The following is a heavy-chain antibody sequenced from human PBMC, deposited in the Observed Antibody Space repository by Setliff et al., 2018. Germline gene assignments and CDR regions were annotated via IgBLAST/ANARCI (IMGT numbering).Heavy chain of an antibody. V-gene: IGHV4-38-2*01. CDR1: GYSISSGYY. Sequence: PSETLSLTCAVSGYSISSGYYWGWIRQPPGKGLEWIGEINHSGSTNYNPSLKSRVTISVDTSKNQFSLKLSSVTAADTAVYYCARGLSSSWYLYYYGMDVWGQGTTVTVSS. CDR3: ARGLSSSWYLYYYGMDV. J-gene: IGHJ6*02. D-gene: IGHD6-13*01. CDR2: INHSGST.